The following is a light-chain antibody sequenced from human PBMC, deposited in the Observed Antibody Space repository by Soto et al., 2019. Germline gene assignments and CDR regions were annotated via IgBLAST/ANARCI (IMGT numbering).Light chain of an antibody. J-gene: IGKJ1*01. V-gene: IGKV1-5*01. CDR1: QSISSW. Sequence: DIQMTQSPSTLSASVGGRVTITCRASQSISSWLAWYQQKPGKAPKLLIYDASILESGVPSRLSGSGSGTEFTLTISSLQPDDFATYYCQQYNSYRTFGQGTKVDIK. CDR2: DAS. CDR3: QQYNSYRT.